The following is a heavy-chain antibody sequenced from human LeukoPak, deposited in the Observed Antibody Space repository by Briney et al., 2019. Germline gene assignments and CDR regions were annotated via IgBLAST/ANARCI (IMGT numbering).Heavy chain of an antibody. CDR3: AGGNSMDV. CDR1: GFPFSNCW. Sequence: PGGSLRLSCAVSGFPFSNCWMYWVRQAPGKGLEGVANIKSDGSGVSYVDSVKGRFIISRDNARNSLYLQMNSLRVEDTAVYFCAGGNSMDVWGKGTAVTVSS. V-gene: IGHV3-7*03. D-gene: IGHD1/OR15-1a*01. J-gene: IGHJ6*04. CDR2: IKSDGSGV.